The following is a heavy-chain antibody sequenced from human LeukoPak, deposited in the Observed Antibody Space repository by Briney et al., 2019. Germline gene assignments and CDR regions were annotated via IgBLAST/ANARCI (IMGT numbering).Heavy chain of an antibody. V-gene: IGHV3-30*04. CDR2: ISHDGSNK. D-gene: IGHD3-10*01. J-gene: IGHJ4*02. CDR1: GFTFSSYA. CDR3: ARGSHQDYFGSMTYLFDY. Sequence: PGRSLRLSCAASGFTFSSYAIHWVRQAPGKGLAWVTFISHDGSNKYYADSVKGRFTISRDNSKKTLYLQVNSLRVEDTAVYYCARGSHQDYFGSMTYLFDYWGQGTLVTVSS.